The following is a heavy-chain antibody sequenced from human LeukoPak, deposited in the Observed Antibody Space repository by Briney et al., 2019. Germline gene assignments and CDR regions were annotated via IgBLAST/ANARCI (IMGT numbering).Heavy chain of an antibody. V-gene: IGHV1-24*01. D-gene: IGHD2-2*01. CDR3: ATWSRSCSSTSCYSFDY. J-gene: IGHJ4*02. CDR2: FDPEDGET. Sequence: ASVKFSCKVSGYTLTELSMHWVRQAPGKGLEWMGGFDPEDGETIYAQKFQGRVTMTEDTSTDTAYMELSSLRSEDTAVYYCATWSRSCSSTSCYSFDYWGQGTLVTVSS. CDR1: GYTLTELS.